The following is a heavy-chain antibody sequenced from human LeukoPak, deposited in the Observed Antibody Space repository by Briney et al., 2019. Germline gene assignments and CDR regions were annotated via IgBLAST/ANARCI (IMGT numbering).Heavy chain of an antibody. CDR2: IKQDGSET. V-gene: IGHV3-7*01. CDR1: GFTFSTYW. CDR3: ARDAAYDFRNPYRYFQH. Sequence: PGGSLRLSCAASGFTFSTYWMTWVRQAPGKGLDWVGNIKQDGSETYYADSLKGRFTISRDNAKSALYRQMNSLRAEDTAVYYCARDAAYDFRNPYRYFQHWGQGTLVTVSS. J-gene: IGHJ1*01. D-gene: IGHD3-3*01.